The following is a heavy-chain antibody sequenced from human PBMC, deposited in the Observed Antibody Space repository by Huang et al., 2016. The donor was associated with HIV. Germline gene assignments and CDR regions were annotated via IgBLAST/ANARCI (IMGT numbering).Heavy chain of an antibody. V-gene: IGHV3-53*01. CDR1: GFIVNSHF. J-gene: IGHJ6*02. CDR2: SYTVGST. CDR3: ASHKYSGSFYAMDV. Sequence: EEQLVESGGGLIQPGGSLRLSCAVSGFIVNSHFMSWVRHAPVKVLGWVSVSYTVGSTDYADSVKGRFTASRDSSKNTLYRQINSLRAEDTAVYYCASHKYSGSFYAMDVWGQGTTVTVSS. D-gene: IGHD1-26*01.